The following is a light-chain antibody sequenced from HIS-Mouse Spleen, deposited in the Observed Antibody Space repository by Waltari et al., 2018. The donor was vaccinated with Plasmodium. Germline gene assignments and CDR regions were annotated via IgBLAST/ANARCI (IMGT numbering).Light chain of an antibody. V-gene: IGKV3-15*01. CDR2: GAS. Sequence: EIVITQSPATLSVSQGERAPLSCRASQSVSSNLAWYQQKPGQAPRLLIYGASTRATGFPARFSGSGSGTEFTLTISSLQSEDFAVYYCQQYNNWSFTFGPGTKVDIK. CDR3: QQYNNWSFT. CDR1: QSVSSN. J-gene: IGKJ3*01.